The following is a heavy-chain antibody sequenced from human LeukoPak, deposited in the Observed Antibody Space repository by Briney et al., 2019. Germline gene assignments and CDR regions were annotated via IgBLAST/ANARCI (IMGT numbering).Heavy chain of an antibody. J-gene: IGHJ3*02. CDR3: ARAWAYCGGDCYSGDAFDI. D-gene: IGHD2-21*02. CDR1: GFTFSDYY. Sequence: PGGSLGLSCAASGFTFSDYYMSWIRQAPGKGLEWVSYISSSGSTIYYADSVKGRFTISRDNAKNSLYLQMNSLRAEDTAVYYCARAWAYCGGDCYSGDAFDIWGQGTMVTVSS. V-gene: IGHV3-11*01. CDR2: ISSSGSTI.